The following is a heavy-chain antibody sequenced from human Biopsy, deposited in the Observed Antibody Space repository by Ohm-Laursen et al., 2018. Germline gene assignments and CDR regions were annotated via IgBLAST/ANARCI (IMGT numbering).Heavy chain of an antibody. CDR2: ISRGGDST. Sequence: SLRLSCAASGFLFTNYAVTWVRQAPGKGLEWVSSISRGGDSTYYADSVKGRFTISRDNFENTLYLQLRSLRVEDSAIYYCAKDRVGGTVAPNALDSWGQGTLVTVSS. CDR3: AKDRVGGTVAPNALDS. V-gene: IGHV3-23*01. CDR1: GFLFTNYA. D-gene: IGHD4-23*01. J-gene: IGHJ4*02.